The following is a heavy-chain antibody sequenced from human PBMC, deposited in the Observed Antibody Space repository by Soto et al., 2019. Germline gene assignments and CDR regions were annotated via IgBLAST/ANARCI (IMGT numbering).Heavy chain of an antibody. CDR1: SGSISSINW. CDR3: ARVTESDAFEI. Sequence: QVQLQESGPGLVKPSGTLSLTCAVSSGSISSINWWSWVRQPPGKGLEWIGEIHHRGSINYSPSLSSRLTISVDKSKNQFSLNLSSVTAADTAVYYCARVTESDAFEIWGQGTMVTVSS. J-gene: IGHJ3*02. CDR2: IHHRGSI. V-gene: IGHV4-4*02.